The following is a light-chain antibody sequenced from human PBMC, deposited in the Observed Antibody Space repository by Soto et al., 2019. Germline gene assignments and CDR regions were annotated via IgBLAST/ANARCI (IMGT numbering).Light chain of an antibody. CDR2: GNI. V-gene: IGLV1-40*01. Sequence: QSFLTQPASVSWAPGQRVTISCTGSSSNSGAGYDLHWYQQRPGTAPKLLIFGNINRPSGVPDRFSGSKSGTSASLAITGLQAEDEGDYYCQSYDSTLSARYVFGTGTKVTVL. CDR3: QSYDSTLSARYV. J-gene: IGLJ1*01. CDR1: SSNSGAGYD.